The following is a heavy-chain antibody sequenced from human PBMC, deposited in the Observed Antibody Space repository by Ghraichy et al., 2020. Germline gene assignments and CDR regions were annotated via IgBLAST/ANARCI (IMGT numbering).Heavy chain of an antibody. CDR1: GGSISSSSYY. CDR3: ARHRAYCTNGVCSPRERIDY. D-gene: IGHD2-8*01. J-gene: IGHJ4*02. CDR2: AYYSGNT. V-gene: IGHV4-39*01. Sequence: SETLSLTCTVSGGSISSSSYYWGWIRQPPGKGLEWIGSAYYSGNTYYNPSLKSRVTISVDTSKNQFSLKLSSVTAADTALYYCARHRAYCTNGVCSPRERIDYWGRGTLVSVSS.